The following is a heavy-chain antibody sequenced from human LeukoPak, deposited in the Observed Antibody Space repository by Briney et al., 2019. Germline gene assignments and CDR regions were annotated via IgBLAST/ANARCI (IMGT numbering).Heavy chain of an antibody. V-gene: IGHV1-69*13. CDR1: GGTFSSYA. CDR3: ARVGGDSGYSSSWYGY. Sequence: ASVKVSCKASGGTFSSYAISWVRQAPGQGLEWMGGIIPIFGTANYAQKFQGRVTITAVESTSTAYMELSSLRSEDTAVYYCARVGGDSGYSSSWYGYWGQGTLVTVSS. J-gene: IGHJ4*02. CDR2: IIPIFGTA. D-gene: IGHD6-13*01.